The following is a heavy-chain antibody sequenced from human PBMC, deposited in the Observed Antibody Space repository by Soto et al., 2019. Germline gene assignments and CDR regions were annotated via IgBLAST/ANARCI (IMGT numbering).Heavy chain of an antibody. CDR1: GFTFSNNS. Sequence: EVQLLESGGGLVQPGGSLRLSCAASGFTFSNNSMTWVRQAPGKGLGWVSAISSGGANTYYADSVKGRFTISRDNSKNTLYLQMSSLRAEDTAVYYCAKLLAGKFSDNWGQGSLVTVSS. V-gene: IGHV3-23*01. J-gene: IGHJ4*02. CDR3: AKLLAGKFSDN. CDR2: ISSGGANT.